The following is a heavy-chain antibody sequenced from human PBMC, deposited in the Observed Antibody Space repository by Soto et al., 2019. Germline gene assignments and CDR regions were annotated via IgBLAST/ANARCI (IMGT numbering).Heavy chain of an antibody. V-gene: IGHV4-4*02. J-gene: IGHJ4*02. CDR3: AKTGGYRSASLDH. Sequence: QVQLQESGPGLVKPSGTLSLTCAVSGDSINNDNWWSWVRQPPGKGLEWIGEIYHRGGTNYNPSLKIRLAISLDKSKHPLSLPLTCVSASDTAVYYCAKTGGYRSASLDHWGQGTVVTVSS. D-gene: IGHD5-18*01. CDR2: IYHRGGT. CDR1: GDSINNDNW.